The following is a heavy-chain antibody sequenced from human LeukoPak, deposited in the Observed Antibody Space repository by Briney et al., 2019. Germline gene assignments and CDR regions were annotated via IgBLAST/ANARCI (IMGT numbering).Heavy chain of an antibody. Sequence: GASVKVSCKVSRYTLTELSMHWVRQAPGKGLEWMGGFDPEDGETIYAQKFQGRVTMTEDTSTDTAYMELSSLRSEDTAVYYCATDLWGSASFDYWGQGTLVTVSS. CDR2: FDPEDGET. V-gene: IGHV1-24*01. D-gene: IGHD7-27*01. CDR3: ATDLWGSASFDY. CDR1: RYTLTELS. J-gene: IGHJ4*02.